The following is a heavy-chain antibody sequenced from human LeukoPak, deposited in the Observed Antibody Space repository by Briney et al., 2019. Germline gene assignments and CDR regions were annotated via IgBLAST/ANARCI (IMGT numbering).Heavy chain of an antibody. D-gene: IGHD6-6*01. J-gene: IGHJ5*02. CDR1: GFTSSDYY. CDR2: ISSSSSYT. CDR3: ARASSGQMVFDP. Sequence: PGGSLRLSCAASGFTSSDYYMSWIRQAPGKGPEWVSYISSSSSYTNYADSVKGRFTISRDNAKNSLYLQMNSLRAEDTAVYYCARASSGQMVFDPWGQGTLVTVSS. V-gene: IGHV3-11*06.